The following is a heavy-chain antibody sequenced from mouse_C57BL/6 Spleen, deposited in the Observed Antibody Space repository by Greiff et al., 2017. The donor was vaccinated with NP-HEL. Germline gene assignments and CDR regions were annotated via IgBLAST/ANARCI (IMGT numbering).Heavy chain of an antibody. CDR3: ARWTTVVARGAMDY. J-gene: IGHJ4*01. CDR1: GYAFSSSW. V-gene: IGHV1-82*01. D-gene: IGHD1-1*01. Sequence: VQLQQSGPELVKPGASVKISCKASGYAFSSSWMNWVKQRPGKGLEWIGRIYPGDGDTNYNGKFKGKATLTADKSSSTAYMQLSSLTSEDSAVYCCARWTTVVARGAMDYWGQGTSVTVSS. CDR2: IYPGDGDT.